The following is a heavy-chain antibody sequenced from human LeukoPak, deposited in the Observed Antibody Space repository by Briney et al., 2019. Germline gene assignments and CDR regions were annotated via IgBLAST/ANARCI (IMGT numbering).Heavy chain of an antibody. D-gene: IGHD3-22*01. J-gene: IGHJ4*02. V-gene: IGHV3-23*01. Sequence: GGSLRLSCAASGFTFSSYAMSWVRQAPGKGLEWVSAISGSGGSTYYADSVKGRFTISRDNFKNTLYLQMNSLRAEDTAVYYCAKRGDYYDSSGYPYYFDYWGQGTLVTVSS. CDR3: AKRGDYYDSSGYPYYFDY. CDR2: ISGSGGST. CDR1: GFTFSSYA.